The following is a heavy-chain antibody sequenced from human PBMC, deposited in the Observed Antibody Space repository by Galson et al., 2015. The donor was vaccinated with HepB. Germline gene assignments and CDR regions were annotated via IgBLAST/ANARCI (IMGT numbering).Heavy chain of an antibody. J-gene: IGHJ5*02. D-gene: IGHD3-22*01. CDR3: ARALIAVWFDP. V-gene: IGHV3-7*03. Sequence: SLRLSCAASGFTFGSFWMSWVRQAPGKGLEWVANIKQDGSEKYYVDSVKGRFTISRDNAKNTLYLQMNSLRAEDTAVYYCARALIAVWFDPWGQGTLVTVSS. CDR2: IKQDGSEK. CDR1: GFTFGSFW.